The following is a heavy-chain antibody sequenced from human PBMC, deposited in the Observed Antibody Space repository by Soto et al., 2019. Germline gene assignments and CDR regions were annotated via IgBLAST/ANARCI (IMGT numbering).Heavy chain of an antibody. J-gene: IGHJ3*01. Sequence: SQTLSLTCAVSGDRVSSNKAAWKWIRESPSRGLEWLGRTYYRSKWYTDYAVSVKSRIIINPDTSKNQFSLQVNSVSPEDTAVYYCAKSECDSVTCLFVFDWWGPGTVVTVAS. CDR3: AKSECDSVTCLFVFDW. D-gene: IGHD3-16*01. CDR1: GDRVSSNKAA. V-gene: IGHV6-1*01. CDR2: TYYRSKWYT.